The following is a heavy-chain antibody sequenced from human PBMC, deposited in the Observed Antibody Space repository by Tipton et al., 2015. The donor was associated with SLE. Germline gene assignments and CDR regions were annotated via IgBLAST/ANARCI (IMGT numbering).Heavy chain of an antibody. CDR3: TKDAADCSGSSCYPYWHFDL. CDR2: ISWNSGWI. CDR1: GFTFDDYA. Sequence: SGFTFDDYAMHWVRQAPGKGLEWVSGISWNSGWIAYTDSVKGRFTISRDNAKNSLFLQMNSLRAEDTAFYYCTKDAADCSGSSCYPYWHFDLWGRGTLVTVSS. D-gene: IGHD2-15*01. V-gene: IGHV3-9*01. J-gene: IGHJ2*01.